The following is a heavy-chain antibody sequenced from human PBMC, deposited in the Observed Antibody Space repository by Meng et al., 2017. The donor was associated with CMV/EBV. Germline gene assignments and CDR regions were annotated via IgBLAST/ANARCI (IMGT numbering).Heavy chain of an antibody. V-gene: IGHV4-61*01. CDR3: ARGNYQYYAMDV. CDR2: VYYTGKT. J-gene: IGHJ6*02. CDR1: GDSVTSGRYF. Sequence: ETLSLTCSVSGDSVTSGRYFWSWLRQPPGKGLEWIGYVYYTGKTNYNSSLKSRVTISLDTSQKQFSLKLKSVTAADTAVYYCARGNYQYYAMDVWGQGTTVTVSS.